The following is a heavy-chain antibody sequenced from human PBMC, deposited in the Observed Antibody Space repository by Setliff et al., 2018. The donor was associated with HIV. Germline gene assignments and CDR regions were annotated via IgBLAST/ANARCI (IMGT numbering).Heavy chain of an antibody. J-gene: IGHJ6*03. CDR3: TREAVAGDYYYYMDV. CDR2: IRSKANSYAT. D-gene: IGHD6-19*01. Sequence: GGSLRLSCAASGFTFSSFGMHWVRQAPGKGLEWVGRIRSKANSYATEYAASVKGRFTVSRDDSKNTAHLQRDSLKSEDTAVYYCTREAVAGDYYYYMDVWGKGTTVTVSS. CDR1: GFTFSSFG. V-gene: IGHV3-73*01.